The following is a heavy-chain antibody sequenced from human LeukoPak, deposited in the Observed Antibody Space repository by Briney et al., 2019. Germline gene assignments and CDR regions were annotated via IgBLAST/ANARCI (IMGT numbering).Heavy chain of an antibody. CDR1: GYTFTGYY. D-gene: IGHD3-22*01. CDR3: ARGHYYDSSGYYKGGDY. J-gene: IGHJ4*02. Sequence: ASVKVSCKASGYTFTGYYMHWVRQAPGQGLEWMGWINPNSGGTNYAQKFQGRVTMTRDTSISPAYMELSRLRSDDTAVYYCARGHYYDSSGYYKGGDYWGQGTLVTVSS. V-gene: IGHV1-2*02. CDR2: INPNSGGT.